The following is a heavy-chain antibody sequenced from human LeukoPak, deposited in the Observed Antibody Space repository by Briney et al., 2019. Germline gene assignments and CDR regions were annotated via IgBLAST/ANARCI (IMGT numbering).Heavy chain of an antibody. CDR1: GFTFSTYA. CDR2: ISSSSSYI. Sequence: GGSLRLSCAASGFTFSTYAMTWVRQAPGKGLEWVSSISSSSSYIYYADSVKGRFTISRDNAKNSLYLQMNSLRAEDTAVYYCARDTYYDILTGPSRLDVWGKGTTVTVSS. J-gene: IGHJ6*04. V-gene: IGHV3-21*01. D-gene: IGHD3-9*01. CDR3: ARDTYYDILTGPSRLDV.